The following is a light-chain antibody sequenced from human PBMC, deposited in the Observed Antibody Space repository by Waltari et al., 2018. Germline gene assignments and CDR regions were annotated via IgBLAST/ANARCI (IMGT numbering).Light chain of an antibody. J-gene: IGKJ2*01. Sequence: EIVLTQSPATLSLSPGERATPSCRASQSVRNYLAWYQQKPGQAPRLIIYDVSYRATAIPARFSGSGSGTDFTLTISSLQAEDVAVYYCHQYYATPYTFGQGTKLEIK. CDR2: DVS. CDR3: HQYYATPYT. CDR1: QSVRNY. V-gene: IGKV3-11*01.